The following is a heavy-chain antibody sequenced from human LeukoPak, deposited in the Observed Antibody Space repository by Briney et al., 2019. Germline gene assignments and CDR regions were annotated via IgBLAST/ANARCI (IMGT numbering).Heavy chain of an antibody. J-gene: IGHJ4*02. Sequence: GGSLRLSCAASGFTFSNYWMTWVRQAPGKGLQWVANIKEDGSQTYYVDSVKGRFTISRDNAKNSLYLQMNSLRAEDTAVYYCARGVRAFDYWGQGTLVTVSS. CDR3: ARGVRAFDY. V-gene: IGHV3-7*01. CDR1: GFTFSNYW. D-gene: IGHD2-2*01. CDR2: IKEDGSQT.